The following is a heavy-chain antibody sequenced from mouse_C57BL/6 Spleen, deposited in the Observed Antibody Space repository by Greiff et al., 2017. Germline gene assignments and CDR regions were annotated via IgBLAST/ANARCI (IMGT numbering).Heavy chain of an antibody. CDR2: ISNGGGST. D-gene: IGHD2-2*01. Sequence: EVKLVESGGGLVQPGGSLKLSCAASGFTFSDYYMYWVRQTPEKRLEWVAYISNGGGSTYYKDTVKGRFTISRENAKNTLYLQMSRLKSEDTAMYDGERHTGGNDVGYCEVWGKGTTVTVSS. J-gene: IGHJ1*03. CDR1: GFTFSDYY. CDR3: ERHTGGNDVGYCEV. V-gene: IGHV5-12*01.